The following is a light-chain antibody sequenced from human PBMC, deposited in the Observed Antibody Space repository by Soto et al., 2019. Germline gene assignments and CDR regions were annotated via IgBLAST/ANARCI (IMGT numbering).Light chain of an antibody. Sequence: ETVLTQFPGALSLSPGERATLSCRASESVASSYLAWYQQWPGQAPRLLIYGTSSRATGIPDRFSGSGSGTDFTLTISRLEPEDFAVYYCQQYGSSPFTFGGGTKVEIK. CDR2: GTS. CDR3: QQYGSSPFT. CDR1: ESVASSY. J-gene: IGKJ4*01. V-gene: IGKV3-20*01.